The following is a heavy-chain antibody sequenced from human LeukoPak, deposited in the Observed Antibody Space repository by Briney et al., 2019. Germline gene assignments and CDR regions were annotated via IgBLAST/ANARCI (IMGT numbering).Heavy chain of an antibody. D-gene: IGHD1-26*01. V-gene: IGHV3-66*01. Sequence: GGSLRLSCAASGFTVSSSYMSWVRQAPGKGLEWVSVIYSGGTTYYADSVKGRFTISRDNAKNTLFLQMNSLRAEDTAVYYCARVRSGSYNWFDPWGQGTLVTVSS. CDR3: ARVRSGSYNWFDP. CDR1: GFTVSSSY. J-gene: IGHJ5*02. CDR2: IYSGGTT.